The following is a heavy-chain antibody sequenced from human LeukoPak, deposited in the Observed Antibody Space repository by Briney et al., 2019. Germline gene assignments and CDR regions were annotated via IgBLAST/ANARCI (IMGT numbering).Heavy chain of an antibody. Sequence: GGSLRLSCAASGLSVSSSYMSWVRQAPGQGLEWVSVTHSGGNTYYGDSVKGRFFISRDSSENTLRLQMNSLTAEDTAVYYCARDRPFGGVIDGMDVWGQGTTVTVSS. CDR1: GLSVSSSY. J-gene: IGHJ6*02. D-gene: IGHD3-16*02. CDR3: ARDRPFGGVIDGMDV. V-gene: IGHV3-53*01. CDR2: THSGGNT.